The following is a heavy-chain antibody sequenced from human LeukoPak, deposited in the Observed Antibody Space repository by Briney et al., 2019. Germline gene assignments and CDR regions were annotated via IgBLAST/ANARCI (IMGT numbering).Heavy chain of an antibody. Sequence: GGSLRLSCAASGFTFSSYAMSWVRQAPGKGLEWVSAISGSGGSTYYADSMKGRFTISRDNSKNTLYLQMNSLRAEDTAVYYCAKASGYDILTGHLDYWGQGTLVTVSS. CDR1: GFTFSSYA. J-gene: IGHJ4*02. CDR2: ISGSGGST. D-gene: IGHD3-9*01. V-gene: IGHV3-23*01. CDR3: AKASGYDILTGHLDY.